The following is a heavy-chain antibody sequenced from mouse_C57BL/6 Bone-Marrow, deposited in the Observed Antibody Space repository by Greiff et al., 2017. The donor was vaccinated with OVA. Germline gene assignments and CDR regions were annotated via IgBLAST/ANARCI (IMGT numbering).Heavy chain of an antibody. CDR2: IDPSDSET. CDR3: ARFWGHWYFDV. CDR1: GYTFTSYW. V-gene: IGHV1-52*01. Sequence: VQLQQPGAELVRPGSSVKLSCKASGYTFTSYWMHWVKQRPIQGLEWIGNIDPSDSETHSNQKFKDKATLTVDKSSSTAYMQLSSLTSEDSAVYYCARFWGHWYFDVWGTGTTVTVSS. J-gene: IGHJ1*03.